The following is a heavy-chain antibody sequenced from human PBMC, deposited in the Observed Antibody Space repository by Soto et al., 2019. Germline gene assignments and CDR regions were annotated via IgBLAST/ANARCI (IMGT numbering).Heavy chain of an antibody. CDR2: IIPIFGTA. J-gene: IGHJ4*02. V-gene: IGHV1-69*01. D-gene: IGHD3-10*01. CDR3: VRSDSVRGVIIGGYDY. CDR1: GGTFSSYA. Sequence: QVQLVQSGAEVKKPGSSVKVSCKASGGTFSSYAISWVRQAPGQGLEWMGGIIPIFGTANYAQKFQGRVTITADESTSTAYMELSSLRSEDTAVYYCVRSDSVRGVIIGGYDYWGQGTLVTVSS.